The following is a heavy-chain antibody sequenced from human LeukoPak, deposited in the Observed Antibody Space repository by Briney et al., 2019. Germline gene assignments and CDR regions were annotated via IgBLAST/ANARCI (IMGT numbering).Heavy chain of an antibody. J-gene: IGHJ6*04. Sequence: GGSLRLSCAASGFTFSSYSMNWVRQAPGKGLEWVSSISSSSSYIYYADSVKGRFTISRDNAKNSLYLQMNSLRAEDTAVYYCARAGDITTFGVVILDVWGKGTTVTVSS. D-gene: IGHD3-3*01. V-gene: IGHV3-21*01. CDR2: ISSSSSYI. CDR3: ARAGDITTFGVVILDV. CDR1: GFTFSSYS.